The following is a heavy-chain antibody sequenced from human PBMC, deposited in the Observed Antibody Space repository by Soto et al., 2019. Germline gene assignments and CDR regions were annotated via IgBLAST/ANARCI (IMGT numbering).Heavy chain of an antibody. V-gene: IGHV1-18*01. CDR2: ISAYNGNT. CDR1: GYTFTSYG. CDR3: ARGDASWGVPAARGGWFDP. Sequence: QVQLVQSGAEVKKPGASVKVSCKASGYTFTSYGISWVRQAPGQGLEWMGWISAYNGNTNYAQKLQGRVTMTTDTSKSTAYMELRSLRSDDTAVYYCARGDASWGVPAARGGWFDPWGQGTLVTVSS. D-gene: IGHD2-2*01. J-gene: IGHJ5*02.